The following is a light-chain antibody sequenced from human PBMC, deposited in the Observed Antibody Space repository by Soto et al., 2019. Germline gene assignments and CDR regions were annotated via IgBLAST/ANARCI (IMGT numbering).Light chain of an antibody. V-gene: IGLV2-14*01. Sequence: SALTQPASVSGSPGQSITISCTGTSRDVGGYNYVSWYQQHPGKAPKLMIYEVSNRPSGASNRFSGSKSGNTASLTISGLQAEDEADYYCSSYTSSSSYVFGTGTKVTVL. J-gene: IGLJ1*01. CDR3: SSYTSSSSYV. CDR2: EVS. CDR1: SRDVGGYNY.